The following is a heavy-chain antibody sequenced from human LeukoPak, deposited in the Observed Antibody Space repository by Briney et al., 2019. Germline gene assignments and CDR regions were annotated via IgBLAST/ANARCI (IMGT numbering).Heavy chain of an antibody. CDR3: AKAGGITIFGIVNPHFDY. D-gene: IGHD3-3*01. J-gene: IGHJ4*02. CDR1: GFTFISYA. CDR2: ISGSGDST. Sequence: GSLRLSCAASGFTFISYAMSWVRQAPGKGLEWVSAISGSGDSTYYADSVKGRFTISRDNSKNTLYLQMNSLRAEDTAVYYCAKAGGITIFGIVNPHFDYWGQGTLVTVSS. V-gene: IGHV3-23*01.